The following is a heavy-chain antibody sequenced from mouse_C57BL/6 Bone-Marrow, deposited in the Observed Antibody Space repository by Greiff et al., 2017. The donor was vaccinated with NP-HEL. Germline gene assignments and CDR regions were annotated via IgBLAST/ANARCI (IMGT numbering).Heavy chain of an antibody. CDR1: GYTFTSYW. Sequence: QVQLQQPGAELVMPGASVKLSCKASGYTFTSYWLHWVKQRPEQGLEWIGEIDPSDSYTNYNQKFKGKSTLTVDKSSSTAYMQLSSLTSEDSAVYYCARGGGWLLRRDAMDYWGQGTSVTVSS. J-gene: IGHJ4*01. V-gene: IGHV1-69*01. CDR2: IDPSDSYT. D-gene: IGHD2-3*01. CDR3: ARGGGWLLRRDAMDY.